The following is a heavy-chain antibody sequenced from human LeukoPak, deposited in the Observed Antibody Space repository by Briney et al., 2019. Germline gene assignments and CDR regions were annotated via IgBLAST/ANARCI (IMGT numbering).Heavy chain of an antibody. CDR3: ARDRGGYTYSHDY. Sequence: PSETLPLTCTVSGGSISSNTYYWDWIRQPPGKGLEWIGSIYYSGSTYYNPSLKSRVSISVDTSKNHFSLKLSSVTAADTAVYYCARDRGGYTYSHDYWGQGTLVTVSS. V-gene: IGHV4-39*02. CDR2: IYYSGST. J-gene: IGHJ4*02. CDR1: GGSISSNTYY. D-gene: IGHD5-18*01.